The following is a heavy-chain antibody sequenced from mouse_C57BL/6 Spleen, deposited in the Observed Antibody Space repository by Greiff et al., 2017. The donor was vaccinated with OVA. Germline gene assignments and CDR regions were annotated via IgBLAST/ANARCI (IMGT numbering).Heavy chain of an antibody. CDR2: FHPYSGDT. D-gene: IGHD1-3*01. CDR1: GYTFTTYP. J-gene: IGHJ2*01. CDR3: ARTGGKCLFDD. Sequence: QVHVMQSGAELVKPGASVKMSCKASGYTFTTYPIEWMKQYPGKSLEWIGNFHPYSGDTKYNEKFKGKATLTVEKSSSTVYMRLSRLTSDDSAVYDCARTGGKCLFDDWGKGTTLTVSS. V-gene: IGHV1-47*01.